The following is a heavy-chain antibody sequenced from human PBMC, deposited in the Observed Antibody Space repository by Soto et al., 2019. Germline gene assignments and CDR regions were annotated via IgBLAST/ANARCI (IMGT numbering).Heavy chain of an antibody. CDR1: GFSLSTSGMR. D-gene: IGHD3-22*01. Sequence: GSGPTLVNPTQTLTLTCTFSGFSLSTSGMRVSWIRQPPGKALEWLARIDWDDDKFYSTSLKTRLTISKDTSKNQVVLTMTNMDPVDTATYYCARMAIRIYDSSGPWDAFDIWGQGTMVTVSS. J-gene: IGHJ3*02. CDR2: IDWDDDK. CDR3: ARMAIRIYDSSGPWDAFDI. V-gene: IGHV2-70*04.